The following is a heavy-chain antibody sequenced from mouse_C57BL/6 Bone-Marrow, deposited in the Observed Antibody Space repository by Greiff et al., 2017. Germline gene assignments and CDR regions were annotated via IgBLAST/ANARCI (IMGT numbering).Heavy chain of an antibody. Sequence: EVKLVESGGGLVQPGESLKLSCESTEYEFPSHDMSWVSKTPEQRLELVAAINSDDGSPYYPDTMERRFIISRDNAKKPLYLQMISLRSEDTAVYYCSTGTEGDYWGQGTTLTVSS. CDR1: EYEFPSHD. CDR3: STGTEGDY. D-gene: IGHD4-1*01. J-gene: IGHJ2*01. V-gene: IGHV5-2*01. CDR2: INSDDGSP.